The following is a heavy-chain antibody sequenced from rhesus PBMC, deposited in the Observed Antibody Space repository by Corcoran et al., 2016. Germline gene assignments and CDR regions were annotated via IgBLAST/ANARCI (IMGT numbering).Heavy chain of an antibody. CDR2: IFGSIGST. Sequence: QLQESGPGLVKPSETLSLTCAVSGGSISGGSGWSWIRQPPGQGLEWIGHIFGSIGSTSYNTCLKSRVTISTDTSKNQCSLKLSAVAAADTAVYYCARVEAKGVQFLFDYWGQGVLVTVSS. CDR1: GGSISGGSG. J-gene: IGHJ4*01. CDR3: ARVEAKGVQFLFDY. V-gene: IGHV4S7*01. D-gene: IGHD5-24*01.